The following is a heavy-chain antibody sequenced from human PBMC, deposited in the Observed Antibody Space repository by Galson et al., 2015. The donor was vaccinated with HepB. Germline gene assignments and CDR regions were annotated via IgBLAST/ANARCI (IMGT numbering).Heavy chain of an antibody. CDR1: GFTFSSYA. CDR2: ISGSGGST. CDR3: AKDLPLPLWSTPNGFDY. V-gene: IGHV3-23*01. Sequence: SLRLSCAASGFTFSSYAMSWVRQAPGKGLEWVSAISGSGGSTYYADSVKGRFTISRDNSKNTLYLQMNSLRAEDTAVYYCAKDLPLPLWSTPNGFDYWGQGTLVTVSS. D-gene: IGHD3-10*01. J-gene: IGHJ4*02.